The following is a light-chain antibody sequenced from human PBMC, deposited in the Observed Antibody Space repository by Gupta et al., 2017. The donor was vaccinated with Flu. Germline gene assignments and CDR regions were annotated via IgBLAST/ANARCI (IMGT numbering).Light chain of an antibody. Sequence: VDRVTISCRTKQIISDYLSWYQQKQGRAPKLLIYSASTLQTGVPPRFSGSGSGTDFTLTISSLQPQDFATYYCQQSYITPYTFGRGTNLEIK. CDR2: SAS. V-gene: IGKV1-39*01. J-gene: IGKJ2*01. CDR1: QIISDY. CDR3: QQSYITPYT.